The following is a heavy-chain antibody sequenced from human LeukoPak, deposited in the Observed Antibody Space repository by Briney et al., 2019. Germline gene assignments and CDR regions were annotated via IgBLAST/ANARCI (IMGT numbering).Heavy chain of an antibody. CDR3: AREYYDSSGLDY. CDR2: INPNSGGT. Sequence: ASVKVSCKASGYTFTSYYMHWVRQAPGQGLEWMGWINPNSGGTNYAQKLQGRVTMTRDTSISTAYMELSRLRSDDTAVYYCAREYYDSSGLDYWGQGTLVTVSS. J-gene: IGHJ4*02. V-gene: IGHV1-2*02. CDR1: GYTFTSYY. D-gene: IGHD3-22*01.